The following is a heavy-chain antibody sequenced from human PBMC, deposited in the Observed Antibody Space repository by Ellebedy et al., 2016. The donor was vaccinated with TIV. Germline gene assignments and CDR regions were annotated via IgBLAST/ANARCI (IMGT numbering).Heavy chain of an antibody. CDR1: GFTFSSYA. CDR2: ISASGGTT. D-gene: IGHD1-1*01. V-gene: IGHV3-23*01. J-gene: IGHJ5*02. CDR3: TKKYTTGTTDWFDP. Sequence: GESLKISCGASGFTFSSYALAWVRQAPGKALEFVSVISASGGTTYYADSVKGRFTISRDNSKNMVFLQMIDLRGEDTAFYYCTKKYTTGTTDWFDPWGQGTLVTVSS.